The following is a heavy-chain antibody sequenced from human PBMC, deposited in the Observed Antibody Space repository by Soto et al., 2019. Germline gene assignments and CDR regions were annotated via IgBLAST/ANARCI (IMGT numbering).Heavy chain of an antibody. D-gene: IGHD2-2*01. Sequence: QVQLVQSGAEVKKPGASVKVSCKASGYTFTSYAMHWVRQAPGQRLEWMGWINAGNGNTKYSQKFQGRVTITRDTSASKAYMELRSLRSEDTAVYYCARGGYCSSTSCYSGQHYWGQGTLVTVSS. CDR1: GYTFTSYA. CDR2: INAGNGNT. J-gene: IGHJ4*02. V-gene: IGHV1-3*01. CDR3: ARGGYCSSTSCYSGQHY.